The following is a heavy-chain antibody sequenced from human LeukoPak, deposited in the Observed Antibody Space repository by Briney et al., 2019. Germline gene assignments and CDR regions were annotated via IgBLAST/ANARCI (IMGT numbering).Heavy chain of an antibody. CDR1: GFTFNNYA. D-gene: IGHD3-22*01. V-gene: IGHV3-23*01. CDR3: AEDLRYYYDSPADH. Sequence: GGSLRLSCAASGFTFNNYAMTWVRQALGKGLEWVSSIIGNGGATYYADSVKGRFTISRDNSQDTLHMQMSSLRDDDTAVYYCAEDLRYYYDSPADHWGQGTLVTVSS. CDR2: IIGNGGAT. J-gene: IGHJ4*02.